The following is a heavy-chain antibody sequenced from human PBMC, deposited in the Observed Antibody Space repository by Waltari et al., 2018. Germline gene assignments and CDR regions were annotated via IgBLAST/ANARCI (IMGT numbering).Heavy chain of an antibody. CDR1: GGSFSDYY. V-gene: IGHV4-34*01. D-gene: IGHD6-13*01. J-gene: IGHJ4*02. Sequence: QVQLQQWGAGLLKPSETLSLTCAVYGGSFSDYYWTWIRQPPGKGLEWIGEINHSGRVNYNPSLKSRITMSVDTSRNQFSLRLSSVTAADTAVYYCARGMRGKYSSSSVDYWCQGTLVTVSS. CDR2: INHSGRV. CDR3: ARGMRGKYSSSSVDY.